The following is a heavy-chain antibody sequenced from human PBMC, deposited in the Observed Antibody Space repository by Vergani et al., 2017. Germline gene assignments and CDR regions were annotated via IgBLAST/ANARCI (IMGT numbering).Heavy chain of an antibody. CDR1: GGTFSSYA. J-gene: IGHJ4*02. V-gene: IGHV1-69*11. CDR3: ARDLGITMVRGAFDY. CDR2: IIPILGTA. Sequence: QVQLVQSGAEVKKPGSSVKVSCKASGGTFSSYAISWVRQAPGQGLEWMGRIIPILGTANYAQKFQGRVTITADESTRTAYMELSSLRSEDTAVYYCARDLGITMVRGAFDYWGQGTLVTVSS. D-gene: IGHD3-10*01.